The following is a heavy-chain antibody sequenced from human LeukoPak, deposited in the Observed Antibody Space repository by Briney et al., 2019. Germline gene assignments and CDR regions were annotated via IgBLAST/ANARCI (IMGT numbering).Heavy chain of an antibody. Sequence: AGGSLRLSCATSGFTFITAWMSWVRQAPGTGLEWVGRIKSKSAGGTTEYAASVKGRFTVSREDSKNTVYLQMDSLITEDTAMYYCTTEYYGDYHYWGQGTLVTVSS. J-gene: IGHJ4*02. CDR2: IKSKSAGGTT. CDR3: TTEYYGDYHY. CDR1: GFTFITAW. V-gene: IGHV3-15*05. D-gene: IGHD4-17*01.